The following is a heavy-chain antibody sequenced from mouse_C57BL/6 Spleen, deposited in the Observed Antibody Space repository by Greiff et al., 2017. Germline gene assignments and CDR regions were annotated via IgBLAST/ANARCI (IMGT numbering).Heavy chain of an antibody. D-gene: IGHD1-1*01. CDR1: GYTFTDYY. V-gene: IGHV1-26*01. J-gene: IGHJ4*01. Sequence: VQLQQSGPELVKPGASVKISCKASGYTFTDYYMNWVKQSNGKSLEWIGDINPNNGGTSYNQKFKGKATLTVDKSSSTAYMELRSLTSEDSAGYYCAREGGTVMDYWGQGTSVTVSS. CDR3: AREGGTVMDY. CDR2: INPNNGGT.